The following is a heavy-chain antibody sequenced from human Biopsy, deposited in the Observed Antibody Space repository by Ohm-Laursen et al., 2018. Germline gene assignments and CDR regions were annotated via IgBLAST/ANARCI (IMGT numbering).Heavy chain of an antibody. D-gene: IGHD3-22*01. CDR2: ISRSSSTI. CDR3: ARGKYKDFSTGLPRPYHYTLDF. CDR1: GFTFSAAW. J-gene: IGHJ6*02. V-gene: IGHV3-48*01. Sequence: SLRLSCSASGFTFSAAWMYWVRQAPGKGLEWVSHISRSSSTIYYADSVKGRFAISRDNAKNSLYLQMTSLRPEDTAVFYCARGKYKDFSTGLPRPYHYTLDFWGPGTTVTVSS.